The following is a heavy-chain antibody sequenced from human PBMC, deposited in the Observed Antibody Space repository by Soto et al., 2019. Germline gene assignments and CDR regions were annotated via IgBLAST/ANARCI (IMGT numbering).Heavy chain of an antibody. J-gene: IGHJ6*02. D-gene: IGHD4-4*01. V-gene: IGHV3-30*18. Sequence: GGSLRLSCAASGFTFSSYGMHWVRQAPGKGLEWVAVISYDGSNKYYADSVKGRVTISRDNSKNTLYLLMNSLRAEDTAVYYCAKDRRTTVSYYYYGMDVWSQGTTVTVSS. CDR2: ISYDGSNK. CDR3: AKDRRTTVSYYYYGMDV. CDR1: GFTFSSYG.